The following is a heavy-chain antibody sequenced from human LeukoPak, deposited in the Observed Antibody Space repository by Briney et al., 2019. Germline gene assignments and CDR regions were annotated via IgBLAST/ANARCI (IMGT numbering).Heavy chain of an antibody. D-gene: IGHD6-13*01. Sequence: SETLSLTCTVSGGSISSGSYYWSWIRQPAGKGLEWIGRIYTSGCTNYNPSLKSRVTISVDTSKNQFSLKLSSVTAADTAVYYCARMGIADDYWGQGTLVTVSS. J-gene: IGHJ4*02. CDR2: IYTSGCT. CDR1: GGSISSGSYY. V-gene: IGHV4-61*02. CDR3: ARMGIADDY.